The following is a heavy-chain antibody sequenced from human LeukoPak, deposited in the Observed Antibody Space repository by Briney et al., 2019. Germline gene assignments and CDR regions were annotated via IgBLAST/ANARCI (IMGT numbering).Heavy chain of an antibody. J-gene: IGHJ1*01. D-gene: IGHD3-3*01. CDR2: ISGSGGST. V-gene: IGHV3-23*01. Sequence: SGGSLRLSCAASGFTFSSYAMSWVRQAPGKGLEWVSAISGSGGSTYYADSVKGRFTISRDNSKNTLYLQMNSLRAEDTAVYYCAKGWSRENRFTIFGVVIPEYFQHWGQGTLVTVSS. CDR3: AKGWSRENRFTIFGVVIPEYFQH. CDR1: GFTFSSYA.